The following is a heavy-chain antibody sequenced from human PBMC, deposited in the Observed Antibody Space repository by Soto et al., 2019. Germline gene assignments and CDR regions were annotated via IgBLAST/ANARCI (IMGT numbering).Heavy chain of an antibody. D-gene: IGHD6-19*01. CDR2: ISYDGSNK. Sequence: QVQLVESGGGVVQPGRSLRLSCAASGFTFSSYGMHWVRQAPGKGLEWVAVISYDGSNKYYADSVKGRFTISRDNSKNTLYLQMNSLRAEDTAVYYCAKDRFYVAVAGLTDYWGQGTLVTVSS. CDR1: GFTFSSYG. CDR3: AKDRFYVAVAGLTDY. J-gene: IGHJ4*02. V-gene: IGHV3-30*18.